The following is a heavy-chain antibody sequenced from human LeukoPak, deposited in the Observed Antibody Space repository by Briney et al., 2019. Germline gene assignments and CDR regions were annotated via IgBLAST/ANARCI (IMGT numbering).Heavy chain of an antibody. Sequence: SSETLSLTCTVSGGSISSGDYYWTWIRQHPGKGLEWIGHISYSGTTYYNPSLKSRVTISVVTSKNQFSLKLSSVTAADTAVYYCASHYGGDYFDYWGHGTLVTVSS. J-gene: IGHJ4*01. V-gene: IGHV4-31*03. CDR2: ISYSGTT. D-gene: IGHD4-23*01. CDR1: GGSISSGDYY. CDR3: ASHYGGDYFDY.